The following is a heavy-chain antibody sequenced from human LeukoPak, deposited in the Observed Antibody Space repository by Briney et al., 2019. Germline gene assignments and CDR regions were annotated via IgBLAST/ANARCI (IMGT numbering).Heavy chain of an antibody. D-gene: IGHD4-17*01. CDR1: GFTFDDYA. CDR2: ISWNSGSI. V-gene: IGHV3-9*01. Sequence: RTGGSLRLSCAASGFTFDDYAMHWVRQAPGKGLEWVSCISWNSGSIGYADSVKGRFTISRDNAKNSLYLQMNSLRAEDTALYYCAKAGGSVTTRSHFDYWGQGTLVTVSS. CDR3: AKAGGSVTTRSHFDY. J-gene: IGHJ4*02.